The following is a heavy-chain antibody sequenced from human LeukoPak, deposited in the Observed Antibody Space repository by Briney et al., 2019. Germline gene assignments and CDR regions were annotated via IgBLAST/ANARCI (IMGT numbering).Heavy chain of an antibody. CDR2: IKQDRSEK. CDR1: GFTFSSYA. J-gene: IGHJ4*02. CDR3: ARLREIPVFGVVTKSTSYFDY. V-gene: IGHV3-7*01. D-gene: IGHD3-3*01. Sequence: GSLRLSCAASGFTFSSYAMHWVRQAPGKGLQLVANIKQDRSEKYYVDSVKGRFTISRDNAKNSLYLQMNSLRDEDTAVYYCARLREIPVFGVVTKSTSYFDYWGQGTLVTVSS.